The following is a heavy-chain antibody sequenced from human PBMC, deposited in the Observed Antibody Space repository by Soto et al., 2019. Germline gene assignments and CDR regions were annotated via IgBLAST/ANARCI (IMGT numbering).Heavy chain of an antibody. CDR3: AKGPHYYDSSGYYFGY. Sequence: GGSLRLSCAASGFTFSSYGMHWVRQAPGKGLEWVAVISYDGSNKYYADSVKGRFTISRDNSKNTLYLQMNSLRAEDTAVYYCAKGPHYYDSSGYYFGYWGQGTLVTVSS. CDR2: ISYDGSNK. CDR1: GFTFSSYG. V-gene: IGHV3-30*18. D-gene: IGHD3-22*01. J-gene: IGHJ4*02.